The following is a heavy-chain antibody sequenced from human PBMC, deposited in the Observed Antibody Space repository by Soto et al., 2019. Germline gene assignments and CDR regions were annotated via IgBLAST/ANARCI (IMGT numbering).Heavy chain of an antibody. CDR3: VKDESINWYSGHFRH. D-gene: IGHD6-13*01. CDR1: GFTFDDYA. V-gene: IGHV3-9*01. Sequence: PWGSLRLSCAASGFTFDDYAMHWFRQVPGKGLEWVSGINWNSGSVGYGDSVKGRFAISRDNAKNSLHLQMNSLSAEDTAFYYCVKDESINWYSGHFRHWGQGTLVTVSS. J-gene: IGHJ1*01. CDR2: INWNSGSV.